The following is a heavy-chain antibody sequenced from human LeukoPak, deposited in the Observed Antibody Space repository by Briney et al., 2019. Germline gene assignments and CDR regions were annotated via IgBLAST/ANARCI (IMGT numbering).Heavy chain of an antibody. Sequence: GESLKISCKGSGYSFTTYWIGWVRQMPGKGLEWMGIIYPGDSETRYSPSFEGQVTISADKSITTAYLQWSSLKASDTAMYYCARLRDSSGYRDYWGQGTLVTVSS. D-gene: IGHD3-22*01. V-gene: IGHV5-51*01. CDR3: ARLRDSSGYRDY. J-gene: IGHJ4*02. CDR1: GYSFTTYW. CDR2: IYPGDSET.